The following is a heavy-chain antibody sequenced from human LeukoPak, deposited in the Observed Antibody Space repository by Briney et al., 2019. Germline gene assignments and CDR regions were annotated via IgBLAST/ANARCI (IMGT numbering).Heavy chain of an antibody. CDR3: ARGTTVTTPLDWY. Sequence: GGSLRLSCAASGFTFSSYAMHWVRQAPGQGLEWVAVISYDGSNKYYADSVKGRFTISRDNSKNTLYLQMNNLRAEDTAVYYCARGTTVTTPLDWYWGQGTLVTVSS. CDR1: GFTFSSYA. D-gene: IGHD4-17*01. V-gene: IGHV3-30-3*01. J-gene: IGHJ4*02. CDR2: ISYDGSNK.